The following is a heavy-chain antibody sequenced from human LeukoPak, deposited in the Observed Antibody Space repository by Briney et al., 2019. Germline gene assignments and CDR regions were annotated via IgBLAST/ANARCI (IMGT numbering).Heavy chain of an antibody. CDR1: GFTFNSFG. J-gene: IGHJ4*02. CDR3: ARARNDYDSNGFSVLDY. Sequence: GGSLRLSCAASGFTFNSFGMHWVRQAPGKGLEWVAVIWYDGSNIYYADSVKGRFTISRDNSKNTLYLQMNSLRAEDTALYYCARARNDYDSNGFSVLDYWGQGTLVTVSS. CDR2: IWYDGSNI. V-gene: IGHV3-33*08. D-gene: IGHD3-22*01.